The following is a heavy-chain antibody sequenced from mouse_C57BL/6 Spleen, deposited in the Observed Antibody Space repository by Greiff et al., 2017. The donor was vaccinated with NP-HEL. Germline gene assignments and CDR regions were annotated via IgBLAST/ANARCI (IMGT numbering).Heavy chain of an antibody. V-gene: IGHV1-74*01. CDR2: IHPSASDT. CDR1: GYTFTSYW. J-gene: IGHJ3*01. D-gene: IGHD1-1*01. CDR3: AIWNYGSTKAWFAY. Sequence: VQLQQPGAELVKPGASVKVSCKASGYTFTSYWMHWVKQRPGQGLEWIGRIHPSASDTNYNQKFKGKATLTVDKSSSTAYMQLSSLTSEDSAVYYCAIWNYGSTKAWFAYWGQGTLVTVSA.